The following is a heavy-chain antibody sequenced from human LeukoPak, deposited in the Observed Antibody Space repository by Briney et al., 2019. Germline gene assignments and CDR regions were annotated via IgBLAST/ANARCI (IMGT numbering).Heavy chain of an antibody. D-gene: IGHD5-24*01. CDR2: INQGGREK. CDR3: AREMATNRDAFDI. Sequence: GGSLRLSCAAPGFTFSDFWMTWVRQAPGKGLEWVANINQGGREKYYVDSVEGRFTISRDNAKNSLYLQMNSLKAEDTAVYYCAREMATNRDAFDIWGQGTMVTVSS. CDR1: GFTFSDFW. V-gene: IGHV3-7*01. J-gene: IGHJ3*02.